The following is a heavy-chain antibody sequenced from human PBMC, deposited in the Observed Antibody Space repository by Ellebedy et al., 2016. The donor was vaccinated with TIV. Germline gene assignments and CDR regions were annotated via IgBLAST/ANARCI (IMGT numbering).Heavy chain of an antibody. CDR3: TTRLTMDEYYYYGMDV. V-gene: IGHV3-15*01. D-gene: IGHD2-2*03. CDR2: IKSKTDGGTT. CDR1: GFTFSNAW. J-gene: IGHJ6*02. Sequence: PGGSLRLSCAASGFTFSNAWMSWVRQAPGKGLEWVGRIKSKTDGGTTDYAAPVKGRFTISRDDSKNTLYLQMNSLKTEDTAVYYCTTRLTMDEYYYYGMDVWGQGTTVTVSS.